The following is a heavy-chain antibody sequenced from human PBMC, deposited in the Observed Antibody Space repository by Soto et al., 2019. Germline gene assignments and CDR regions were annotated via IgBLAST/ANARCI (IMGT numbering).Heavy chain of an antibody. V-gene: IGHV3-30*18. Sequence: GGSLRLSCAASGFTFSSYGMHWVRQAPGKGLEWVAVISYGGSNKYYGDSVKGRFTISRDNSKNTLYLQMNSLRAEDTAVYYCAKVKQWLLPPEYYFDYWGQGTLVTVSS. D-gene: IGHD6-19*01. J-gene: IGHJ4*02. CDR1: GFTFSSYG. CDR3: AKVKQWLLPPEYYFDY. CDR2: ISYGGSNK.